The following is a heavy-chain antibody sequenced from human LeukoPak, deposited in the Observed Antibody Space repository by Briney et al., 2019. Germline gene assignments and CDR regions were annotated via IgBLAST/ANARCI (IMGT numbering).Heavy chain of an antibody. CDR2: INHSGST. V-gene: IGHV4-34*01. Sequence: SETLSLTCAVYGGSFSGYYWSWIRQPPGKGLEWIGEINHSGSTNYNPSLESRVTISVDTSKNQFSLKLSSVTAADTAVYYCATDRGDYWGQGTLVTVSS. CDR1: GGSFSGYY. CDR3: ATDRGDY. J-gene: IGHJ4*02. D-gene: IGHD3-22*01.